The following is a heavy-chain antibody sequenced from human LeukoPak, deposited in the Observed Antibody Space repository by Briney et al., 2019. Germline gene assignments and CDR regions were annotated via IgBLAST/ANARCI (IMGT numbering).Heavy chain of an antibody. J-gene: IGHJ2*01. CDR2: IYYSGST. D-gene: IGHD2-2*01. CDR3: ARDIVVVPAAGGWYFDL. CDR1: GGSISSSSYY. Sequence: SETLSLTCTVSGGSISSSSYYWGWIRQPPGKGLEWIGSIYYSGSTYYNPSLKSRVTISVDTSKDQFSLKLSSVTAADTAVYYCARDIVVVPAAGGWYFDLWGRGTLVTVSS. V-gene: IGHV4-39*07.